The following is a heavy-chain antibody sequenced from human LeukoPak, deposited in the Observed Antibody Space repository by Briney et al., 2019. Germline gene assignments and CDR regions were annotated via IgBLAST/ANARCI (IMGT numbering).Heavy chain of an antibody. D-gene: IGHD2-2*01. CDR3: ARAGCSSTSCYFDY. Sequence: PSQTLSLTCTVSGGSISSGGYHWSWIRQHPGKGLEWIGYIYYSGSTNYNPSLKSRATISVDTSKNQFSLKLSSVTAADTAVYYCARAGCSSTSCYFDYWGQGTLVTVSS. J-gene: IGHJ4*02. CDR2: IYYSGST. V-gene: IGHV4-61*08. CDR1: GGSISSGGYH.